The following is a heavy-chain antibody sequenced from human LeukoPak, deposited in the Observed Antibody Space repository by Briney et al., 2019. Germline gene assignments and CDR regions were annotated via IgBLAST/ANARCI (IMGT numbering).Heavy chain of an antibody. CDR1: GGSISSYY. CDR2: IYYSGST. Sequence: SETLSLTCTVSGGSISSYYWSWIRQPPGKGLEWIGYIYYSGSTNYNPSLKSRVTISIDTSKSQFSLKLSSVTAADTAVYYCARRDAYDSSGTLFDYWGQGTLVTVSS. J-gene: IGHJ4*02. D-gene: IGHD3-22*01. V-gene: IGHV4-59*08. CDR3: ARRDAYDSSGTLFDY.